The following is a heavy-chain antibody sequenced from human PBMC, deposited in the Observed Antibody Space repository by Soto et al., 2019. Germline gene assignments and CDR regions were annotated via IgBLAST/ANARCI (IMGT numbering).Heavy chain of an antibody. J-gene: IGHJ4*02. D-gene: IGHD6-13*01. Sequence: QVQLVESGGGVVQPGTSLRLSCAASGFTFSSYVMQWVRQAPGKGLEWVAVISYDGSNKYHIDSVTGRFTISRDNSKNTLYLQMNSLRVEDTAVYYCARDRVSSVIWYVVGPDYWGQGTLVTVSS. CDR3: ARDRVSSVIWYVVGPDY. CDR1: GFTFSSYV. CDR2: ISYDGSNK. V-gene: IGHV3-30-3*01.